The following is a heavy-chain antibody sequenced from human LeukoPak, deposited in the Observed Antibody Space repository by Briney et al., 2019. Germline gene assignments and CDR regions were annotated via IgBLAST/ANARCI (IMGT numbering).Heavy chain of an antibody. J-gene: IGHJ4*02. CDR3: ARGNCYGSGTYYSPSSY. CDR1: GFSFNNYW. V-gene: IGHV3-74*01. Sequence: GGSLSLSCTASGFSFNNYWMHWVRQPPGKGLVWVSRINSDGSTTTYADSVKGRFTISRDNAKNTLYLQMNSLRAEDTAVYYCARGNCYGSGTYYSPSSYWGQGTRVTVSS. D-gene: IGHD3-10*01. CDR2: INSDGSTT.